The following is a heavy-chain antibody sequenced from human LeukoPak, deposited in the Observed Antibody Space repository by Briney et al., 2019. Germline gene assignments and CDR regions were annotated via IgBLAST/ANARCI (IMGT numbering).Heavy chain of an antibody. Sequence: PGGSLRLSCAASGFTFSSYSMNWVRQAPGKGLEWVSSISSSSSYIYYADSVKGRFTISRDNARNSLYLQMNSLRAEDTAVYYCARVGPTAEYYFDYWGQGTRVTVSS. CDR1: GFTFSSYS. D-gene: IGHD4-17*01. J-gene: IGHJ4*02. CDR2: ISSSSSYI. CDR3: ARVGPTAEYYFDY. V-gene: IGHV3-21*01.